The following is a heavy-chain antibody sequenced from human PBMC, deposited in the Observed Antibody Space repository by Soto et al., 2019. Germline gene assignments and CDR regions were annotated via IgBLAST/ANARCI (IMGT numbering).Heavy chain of an antibody. J-gene: IGHJ6*03. CDR1: GFTFSSYA. CDR2: ISGSGGST. D-gene: IGHD5-12*01. CDR3: ASGPDYYYYYMDV. V-gene: IGHV3-23*01. Sequence: GGSLRLSCATSGFTFSSYAMSWVRQAPGKGLEWVSAISGSGGSTYYADSVKGRFTISRDNSKNTLYLQMNSLRAEDTAVYYCASGPDYYYYYMDVWGKGTTVTVSS.